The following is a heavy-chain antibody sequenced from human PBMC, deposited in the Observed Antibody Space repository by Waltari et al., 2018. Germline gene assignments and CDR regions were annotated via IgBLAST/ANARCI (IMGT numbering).Heavy chain of an antibody. CDR2: INPSGGST. J-gene: IGHJ6*02. Sequence: VQSGAEVKKPGASVKVSCKASGYTFTSYYMHWVRQAPGQGLEWMGIINPSGGSTSYAQKFQGRVTMTRDTSTSTVYMELSSLRSEDTAVYYCARDPIAAAGGDTYYYYGMDVWGQGTTVTVSS. V-gene: IGHV1-46*01. CDR1: GYTFTSYY. D-gene: IGHD6-13*01. CDR3: ARDPIAAAGGDTYYYYGMDV.